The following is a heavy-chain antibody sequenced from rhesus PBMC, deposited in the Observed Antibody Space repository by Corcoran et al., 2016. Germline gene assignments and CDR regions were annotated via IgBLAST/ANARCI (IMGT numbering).Heavy chain of an antibody. V-gene: IGHV1-200*01. Sequence: QVQLVQSGADVKKPGASVKLSCKASGYNFISYSINWGRQAPGQGLEWMGWINPSSGNRGYAQNFQGRVTMTRDTSTSTAYMDLSSLRSEDTAVYYCARGEGSSYGFFDYWGQGVLVTVSS. CDR3: ARGEGSSYGFFDY. CDR1: GYNFISYS. CDR2: INPSSGNR. D-gene: IGHD4-29*01. J-gene: IGHJ4*01.